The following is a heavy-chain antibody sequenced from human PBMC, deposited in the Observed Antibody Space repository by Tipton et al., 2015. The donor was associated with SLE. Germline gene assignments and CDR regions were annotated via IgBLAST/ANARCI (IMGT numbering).Heavy chain of an antibody. D-gene: IGHD2-15*01. Sequence: SLRLSCKASGFTFLSYAMSWVRQSPGKGLEWVSLISGSGGNTYYADSVKGRFTISRDNSKNTLYLQMNSLRAEDTAVYYCASAQTSSLLLDAFDIWGQGTMVTVSS. V-gene: IGHV3-23*01. CDR1: GFTFLSYA. CDR3: ASAQTSSLLLDAFDI. CDR2: ISGSGGNT. J-gene: IGHJ3*02.